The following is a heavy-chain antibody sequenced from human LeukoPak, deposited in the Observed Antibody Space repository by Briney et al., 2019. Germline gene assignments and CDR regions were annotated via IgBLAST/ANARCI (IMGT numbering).Heavy chain of an antibody. Sequence: ASVKVSCKASGYTLTDYYLHWVRQAPGQGLEWMGWINPKSGDTKFAQTFQGRVTMTRDTSISTAYMELSSLTSDDTAISSCARGRVAGPTSDGPLFDYWGQGTLVTVSS. CDR1: GYTLTDYY. V-gene: IGHV1-2*02. CDR2: INPKSGDT. J-gene: IGHJ4*02. D-gene: IGHD1-26*01. CDR3: ARGRVAGPTSDGPLFDY.